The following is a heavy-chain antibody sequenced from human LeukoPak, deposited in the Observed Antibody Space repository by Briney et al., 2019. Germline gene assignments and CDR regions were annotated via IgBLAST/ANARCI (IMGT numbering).Heavy chain of an antibody. Sequence: GGSLRLSCAASGFIFSTYSMNWVRHAPGKGLVWISYITSSSTSIYYADSVKGRFTISRDNAKNSLYLQMNSLRAEDTAVYYCARDWFHAIDYWGQGTLVTVSS. CDR2: ITSSSTSI. J-gene: IGHJ4*02. CDR1: GFIFSTYS. V-gene: IGHV3-48*01. D-gene: IGHD2/OR15-2a*01. CDR3: ARDWFHAIDY.